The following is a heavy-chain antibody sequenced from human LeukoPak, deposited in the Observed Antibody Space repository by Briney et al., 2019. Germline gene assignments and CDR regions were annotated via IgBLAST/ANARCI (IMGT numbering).Heavy chain of an antibody. CDR2: IYYSGST. CDR3: ARDGRIAVAGGDY. J-gene: IGHJ4*02. Sequence: PSETLSLTCTVSGGSISSYYWSWIRQPPGKGLEWIGSIYYSGSTYYNPSLKSRVTISVDTSKNQFSLKLSSVTAADTAVYYCARDGRIAVAGGDYWGQGTLVTVSS. CDR1: GGSISSYY. D-gene: IGHD6-19*01. V-gene: IGHV4-59*12.